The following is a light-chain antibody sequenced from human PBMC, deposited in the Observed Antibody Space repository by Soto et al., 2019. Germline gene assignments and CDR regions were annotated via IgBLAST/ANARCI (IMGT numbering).Light chain of an antibody. CDR3: QHLRT. V-gene: IGKV1-5*03. J-gene: IGKJ1*01. CDR2: KAS. CDR1: QSISSW. Sequence: DIQMTQSPSTLSAPVGDRVTITCRASQSISSWLAWYQQKPGKVPKLLIYKASSLESGVPSRFSGSGSGTEFTLTISNLQPDDFATYHCQHLRTFGQGTKVDIK.